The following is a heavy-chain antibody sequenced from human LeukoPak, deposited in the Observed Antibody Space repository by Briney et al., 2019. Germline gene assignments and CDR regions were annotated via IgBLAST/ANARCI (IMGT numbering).Heavy chain of an antibody. CDR1: GYTFTSYD. CDR2: MNPNSGNT. V-gene: IGHV1-8*03. D-gene: IGHD3-22*01. CDR3: ATPNYYDSSGYYQAPFDP. Sequence: ASVKVSCKASGYTFTSYDINWVRQATGQGLEWMGWMNPNSGNTGYAQKFQGRVTITRNTSISTAYMELSSLRSEDTAVYYCATPNYYDSSGYYQAPFDPWGQGTLVTVSS. J-gene: IGHJ5*02.